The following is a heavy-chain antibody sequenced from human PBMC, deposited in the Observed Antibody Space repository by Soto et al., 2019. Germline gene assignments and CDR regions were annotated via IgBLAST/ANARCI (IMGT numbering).Heavy chain of an antibody. CDR1: GGSITSYY. Sequence: SETLSLTCTVSGGSITSYYWSWIRQPPGKGLEWIGYIYYSGSTNYNPSLKSRIIINPDTSKNQFSLQLKSVTPEDTAVYYCVRDRYSSSGWFDPWGQGTPVTVSS. J-gene: IGHJ5*02. V-gene: IGHV4-59*12. D-gene: IGHD3-10*01. CDR3: VRDRYSSSGWFDP. CDR2: IYYSGST.